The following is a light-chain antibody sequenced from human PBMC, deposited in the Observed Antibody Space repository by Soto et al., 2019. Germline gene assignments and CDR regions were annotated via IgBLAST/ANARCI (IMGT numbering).Light chain of an antibody. CDR1: GIGVENYNL. CDR2: EGS. J-gene: IGLJ2*01. V-gene: IGLV2-23*01. CDR3: SSYAGAVV. Sequence: QSALTQPASVSVSLGQSITLSCTRTGIGVENYNLVSWYQHRPGKAPKLMIYEGSQRPSGVSDRFSGSRSGNTASLTISGLRAEDEADYYCSSYAGAVVFCGGTKLTVL.